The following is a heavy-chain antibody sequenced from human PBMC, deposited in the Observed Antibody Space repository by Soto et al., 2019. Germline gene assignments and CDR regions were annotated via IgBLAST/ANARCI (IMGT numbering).Heavy chain of an antibody. Sequence: GESLKISCKGSGYSFTSYWIGWVRQMPVKGLEWMGIIYPGDSDTRYSPSFQGQVTISADKSISTAYLQWSSLKASDTAMYYCARQGLDSSGYYSGYYFDNWGQETLVTVAS. CDR1: GYSFTSYW. CDR3: ARQGLDSSGYYSGYYFDN. V-gene: IGHV5-51*01. J-gene: IGHJ4*02. D-gene: IGHD3-22*01. CDR2: IYPGDSDT.